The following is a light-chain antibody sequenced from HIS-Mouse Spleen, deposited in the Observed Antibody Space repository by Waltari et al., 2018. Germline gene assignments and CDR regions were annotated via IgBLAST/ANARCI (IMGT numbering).Light chain of an antibody. J-gene: IGKJ2*01. V-gene: IGKV4-1*01. CDR3: QQYYSTPYT. CDR1: QSVLYSSNNKNY. CDR2: WAS. Sequence: DIVMTQSPDSLAVSLAEGATINCKSSQSVLYSSNNKNYLAWYQQKPGQPPKLLIYWASTRESGVPDRFSGSGSGTDFTLTISSLQAEDVAVYYCQQYYSTPYTFGQGTKLEIK.